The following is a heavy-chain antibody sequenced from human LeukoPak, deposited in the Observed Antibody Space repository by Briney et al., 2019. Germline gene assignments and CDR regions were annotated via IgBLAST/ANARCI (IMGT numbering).Heavy chain of an antibody. Sequence: SGGSLRLSCAASGLTFSSYSMNWVRQAPGKGLEWVSSISSSSSYIYYADSVKGRFTISRDNAKNSLYLQMNSLRAEDTAVYYCARELIAAVDYFDYWGQGTLVTVSS. D-gene: IGHD6-6*01. CDR3: ARELIAAVDYFDY. CDR1: GLTFSSYS. CDR2: ISSSSSYI. J-gene: IGHJ4*02. V-gene: IGHV3-21*01.